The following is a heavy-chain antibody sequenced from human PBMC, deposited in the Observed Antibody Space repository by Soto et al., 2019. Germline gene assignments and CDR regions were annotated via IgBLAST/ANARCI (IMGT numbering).Heavy chain of an antibody. V-gene: IGHV3-48*02. CDR1: GLTFSSYS. D-gene: IGHD5-18*01. CDR3: ARDAGYSYGPFDY. J-gene: IGHJ4*02. Sequence: GGSLRLSCAASGLTFSSYSMSWVRQAPGKGLEWVSSISSSSSTIYYADSVKGRFTISRDNAKNSLYLQMNSLRDEDTAVYYCARDAGYSYGPFDYWGQGTLVTVSS. CDR2: ISSSSSTI.